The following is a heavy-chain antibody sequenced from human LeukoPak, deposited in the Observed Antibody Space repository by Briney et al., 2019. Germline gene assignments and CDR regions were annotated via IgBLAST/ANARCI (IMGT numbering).Heavy chain of an antibody. D-gene: IGHD6-6*01. V-gene: IGHV3-21*01. CDR1: GFTFSSYS. Sequence: NPGGSLRLSCAASGFTFSSYSMNWVRQAPGKGLEWVSSISSSSSYIYYADSLKGRFTISRDIAKNSLYLQMNSLRAEDTAVYYCAREEYSSSSGDYWGQGTLVTVSS. J-gene: IGHJ4*02. CDR3: AREEYSSSSGDY. CDR2: ISSSSSYI.